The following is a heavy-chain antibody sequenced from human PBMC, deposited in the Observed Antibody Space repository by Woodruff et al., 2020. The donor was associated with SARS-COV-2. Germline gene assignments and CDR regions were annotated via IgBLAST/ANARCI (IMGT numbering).Heavy chain of an antibody. CDR1: SGVG. J-gene: IGHJ4*02. D-gene: IGHD6-19*01. V-gene: IGHV2-5*02. CDR3: AHRGSGWYETAPSSFDY. Sequence: SGVGVGWIPQPPGKALEWLALIYWDDDKRYSPSLKSRLTITKDTSKNQVVLTMTNMDPVDTATYYCAHRGSGWYETAPSSFDYWGQGT. CDR2: IYWDDDK.